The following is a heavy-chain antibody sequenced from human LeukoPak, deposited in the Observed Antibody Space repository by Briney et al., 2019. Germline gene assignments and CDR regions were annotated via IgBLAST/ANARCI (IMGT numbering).Heavy chain of an antibody. Sequence: GGSLRLSCAASAFTFSSYWMNWVRQAPGKGLEWVSTISGSGDSTYYADSVKGRFTISRDNSKDTLYLQMNSLRAEDTALYYCAKGTTLDFFDYWGQGTLVTVSS. J-gene: IGHJ4*02. D-gene: IGHD1-1*01. CDR2: ISGSGDST. V-gene: IGHV3-23*01. CDR1: AFTFSSYW. CDR3: AKGTTLDFFDY.